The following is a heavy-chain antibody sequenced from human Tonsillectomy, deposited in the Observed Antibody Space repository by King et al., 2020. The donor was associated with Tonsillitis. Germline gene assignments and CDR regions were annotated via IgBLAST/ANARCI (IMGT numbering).Heavy chain of an antibody. J-gene: IGHJ6*02. V-gene: IGHV3-13*01. Sequence: VQLVESGGGLVQPGGSLRLSCAASGFTFSSYDMHWVRQATGKGLEWVSAIGTAGDTYYPGSVKGRFTISRENAKNSLYLQMNSLRAGDTAVYYCARGNSSGWYPLVYYYYGMDVWSQGTTVTVSS. CDR1: GFTFSSYD. CDR2: IGTAGDT. D-gene: IGHD6-19*01. CDR3: ARGNSSGWYPLVYYYYGMDV.